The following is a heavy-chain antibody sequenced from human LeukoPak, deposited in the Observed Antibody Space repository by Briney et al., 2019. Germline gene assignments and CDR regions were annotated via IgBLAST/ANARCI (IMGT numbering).Heavy chain of an antibody. J-gene: IGHJ4*02. D-gene: IGHD6-19*01. CDR3: ARQGVAGSAGYYFDY. V-gene: IGHV4-39*01. CDR1: GGSISSSSYY. CDR2: IYYSGST. Sequence: SETLSLTCTVSGGSISSSSYYWGSIRHPPGKGLEWIGSIYYSGSTYNNPSLKSRVTISVDTSKNQFSLKLSAVTAADTAVYYCARQGVAGSAGYYFDYWGQGTLVTVSS.